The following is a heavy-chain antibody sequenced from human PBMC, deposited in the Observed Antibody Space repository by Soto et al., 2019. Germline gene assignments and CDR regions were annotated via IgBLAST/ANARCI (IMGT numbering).Heavy chain of an antibody. V-gene: IGHV5-51*01. J-gene: IGHJ6*02. CDR2: IYPGDSDT. D-gene: IGHD5-12*01. CDR1: GYSFTSYW. Sequence: GESLKISCKGSGYSFTSYWIGWVRQMPGKGLEWMGIIYPGDSDTRYSPSFQGQVTISADKSISTAYLQWSSLKASDTAMYYCARHSGYDLAGGYYYYGMDVWGQGTTVTVSS. CDR3: ARHSGYDLAGGYYYYGMDV.